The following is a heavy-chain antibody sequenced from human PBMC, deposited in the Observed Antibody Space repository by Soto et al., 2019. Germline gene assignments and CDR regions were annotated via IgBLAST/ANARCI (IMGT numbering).Heavy chain of an antibody. CDR1: VGTFTRYV. CDR3: ARGNIVVVVAGD. Sequence: SVKVSCKSSVGTFTRYVISEVQQAPGQGLEWMGWISAYNGNTNYAQKLQGRITMTTDTSTSTAYMQPRSRRSDDSAVYDWARGNIVVVVAGDWGPGALVT. J-gene: IGHJ4*02. CDR2: ISAYNGNT. V-gene: IGHV1-18*01. D-gene: IGHD2-15*01.